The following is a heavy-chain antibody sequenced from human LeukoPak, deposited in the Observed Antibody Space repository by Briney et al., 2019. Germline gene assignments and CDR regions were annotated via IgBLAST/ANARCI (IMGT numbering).Heavy chain of an antibody. CDR3: ARGGTYDI. J-gene: IGHJ3*02. CDR1: GFTLSAHW. CDR2: MKQDGSQK. Sequence: GGSLRLSCAASGFTLSAHWMSWVRQAPGKGLEWVANMKQDGSQKNYVNSVKGRFTISRDNAKKSLYLQMNSLRGEDTAVYYCARGGTYDIWGQGTRVTVSS. V-gene: IGHV3-7*01.